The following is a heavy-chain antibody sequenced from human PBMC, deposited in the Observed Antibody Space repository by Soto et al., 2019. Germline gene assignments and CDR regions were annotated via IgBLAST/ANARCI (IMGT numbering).Heavy chain of an antibody. D-gene: IGHD5-18*01. CDR3: ARSGIQLWEYYFDY. V-gene: IGHV1-3*01. CDR2: INAGNGNT. CDR1: GYTFTRYA. J-gene: IGHJ4*02. Sequence: EASVKVSCKTSGYTFTRYAMHWVRQAPGQRLEWMGWINAGNGNTKYSQKFQGRVTITRDTSATTAYMELSSLRSEETAVYYCARSGIQLWEYYFDYWGQGTLVTVSS.